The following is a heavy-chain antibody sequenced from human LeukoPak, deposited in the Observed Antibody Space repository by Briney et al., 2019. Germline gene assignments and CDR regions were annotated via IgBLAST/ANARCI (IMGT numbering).Heavy chain of an antibody. CDR2: IKEDGSEK. Sequence: PGGSLRLPCAASGFTFSSSWMNWVRQAPGKGLEWVANIKEDGSEKYYVDSVKGRFTISRDNAKKSLYLQMNSLRAEDTAVYYCTRVSLLDSPDYWGQGTLVTVSS. D-gene: IGHD3-10*01. J-gene: IGHJ4*02. CDR3: TRVSLLDSPDY. V-gene: IGHV3-7*01. CDR1: GFTFSSSW.